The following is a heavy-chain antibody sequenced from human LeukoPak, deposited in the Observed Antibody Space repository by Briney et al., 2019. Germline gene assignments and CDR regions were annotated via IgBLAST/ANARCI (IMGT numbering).Heavy chain of an antibody. V-gene: IGHV3-23*01. CDR1: GFTFSSYA. D-gene: IGHD1-26*01. CDR3: ATRGTYYLPHDY. CDR2: ISGSVGST. J-gene: IGHJ4*02. Sequence: GGSLRLSCAASGFTFSSYAMSWVRQAPGKGLEWVSAISGSVGSTYYADSVKGRVTISRDNSKNTLSLQMNSLRAEDTAVYYCATRGTYYLPHDYWGQGTLVTVSS.